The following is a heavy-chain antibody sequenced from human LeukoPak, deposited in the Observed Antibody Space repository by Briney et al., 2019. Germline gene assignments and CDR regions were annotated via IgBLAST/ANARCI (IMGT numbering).Heavy chain of an antibody. V-gene: IGHV3-30-3*01. CDR1: GFTFSSYA. Sequence: PGGSLRLSCAASGFTFSSYAMHWVRQAPGKGLEWVAVISYDGSNKYYADSVKGRFTISRDNSKNTLYLQMNSLRAEDTAVYYCAREFNDFWSPKHRWFDPWGQGTLVTVSS. CDR3: AREFNDFWSPKHRWFDP. J-gene: IGHJ5*02. D-gene: IGHD3-3*01. CDR2: ISYDGSNK.